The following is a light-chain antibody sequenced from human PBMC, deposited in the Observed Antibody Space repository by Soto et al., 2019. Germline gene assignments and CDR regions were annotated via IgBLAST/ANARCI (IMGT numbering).Light chain of an antibody. J-gene: IGLJ2*01. Sequence: SALTQPPSASGSPGQSVTISCSGTSSDIGAYKYVSWYQHHSGKVPRLIIYEVNKRPSGVPDRFSGSKSGNTASLIVSGLQAEDEADYYCSSYGGSNNFVVFGGGTKVTVL. CDR1: SSDIGAYKY. CDR2: EVN. V-gene: IGLV2-8*01. CDR3: SSYGGSNNFVV.